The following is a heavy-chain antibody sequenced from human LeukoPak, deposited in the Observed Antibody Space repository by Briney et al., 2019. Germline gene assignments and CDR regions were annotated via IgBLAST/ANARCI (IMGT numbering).Heavy chain of an antibody. V-gene: IGHV4-61*02. CDR2: IYSSRST. CDR1: GDSISSNSYY. J-gene: IGHJ1*01. D-gene: IGHD3-3*01. Sequence: SETLSLTCTVSGDSISSNSYYWSWIRQPAGKGLEWVGRIYSSRSTNYNPSRKSRVNISVDTSKNQCSLKFSSVTAADTAVYFCALQIFRAGVHGLQRWGQGTLVTVSS. CDR3: ALQIFRAGVHGLQR.